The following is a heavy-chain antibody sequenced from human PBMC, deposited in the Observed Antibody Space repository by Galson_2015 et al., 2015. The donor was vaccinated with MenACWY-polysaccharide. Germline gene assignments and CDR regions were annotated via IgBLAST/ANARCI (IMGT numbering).Heavy chain of an antibody. V-gene: IGHV1-8*01. J-gene: IGHJ6*02. D-gene: IGHD3-22*01. CDR2: MNPNSGNT. CDR3: ARGGYYYDSSGYYFYHYGMDV. Sequence: SVKVSCKASGYTFTSYDINWVRQAPGQGLEWMGWMNPNSGNTGYAQKFQGRVTMTRNTSISTAYMELSSLRSEDTAVYYCARGGYYYDSSGYYFYHYGMDVWGQGTPVTVSS. CDR1: GYTFTSYD.